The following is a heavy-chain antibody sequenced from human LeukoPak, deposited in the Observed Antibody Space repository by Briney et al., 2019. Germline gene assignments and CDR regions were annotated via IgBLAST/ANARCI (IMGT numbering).Heavy chain of an antibody. CDR1: GGSISSSSYY. CDR3: ARAGVEDEGDGYTVFDY. CDR2: IYYSGST. J-gene: IGHJ4*02. V-gene: IGHV4-39*07. D-gene: IGHD5-24*01. Sequence: SETLSLTCTVSGGSISSSSYYWGWIRQPPGKGLEWIGSIYYSGSTYYNPSLKSRVTISVDTSKNQFSLKLSSVTAADTAVYYCARAGVEDEGDGYTVFDYWGQGTLVTVSS.